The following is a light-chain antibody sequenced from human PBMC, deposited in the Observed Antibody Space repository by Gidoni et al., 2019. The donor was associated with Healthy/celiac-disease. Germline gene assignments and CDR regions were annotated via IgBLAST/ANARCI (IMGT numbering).Light chain of an antibody. CDR2: GAS. Sequence: EIVMTQSPATLSVSPRERATLSCRASQSVNSNLPWYQQKPGQAPRLLIYGASTRATGIPGRFSGSGSGTEFTLTISSLKSEDCAVYYCQQYNNWRMYTFGQXTKLEIK. CDR1: QSVNSN. V-gene: IGKV3-15*01. CDR3: QQYNNWRMYT. J-gene: IGKJ2*01.